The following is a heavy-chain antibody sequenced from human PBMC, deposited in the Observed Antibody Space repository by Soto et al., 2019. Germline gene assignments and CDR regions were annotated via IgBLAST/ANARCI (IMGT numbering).Heavy chain of an antibody. Sequence: PGGSLRLSCAASGFTFSSHGMHWVRQAPGKGLEWVAVIWYDGSNKYYRDSVKGRFTISRDNSKNTLYLQMNSLRAEDTAVYYCAKNSGSYLYFNYGMDVWGQGTTVTVSS. CDR3: AKNSGSYLYFNYGMDV. J-gene: IGHJ6*02. V-gene: IGHV3-33*06. CDR1: GFTFSSHG. CDR2: IWYDGSNK. D-gene: IGHD1-26*01.